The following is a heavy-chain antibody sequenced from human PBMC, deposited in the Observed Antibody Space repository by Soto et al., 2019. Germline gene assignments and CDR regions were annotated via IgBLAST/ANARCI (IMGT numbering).Heavy chain of an antibody. V-gene: IGHV3-9*01. Sequence: EVQLVESGGGLVQPGRSLRLSCAASGFIFDDYAMHWVRQAPGKGLEWVSGISWNSGSIGYADFVKGRFTISRANAKNALYLQMNSLRAEDTALYYCAKGVGYDYYYGMDDWGQGTTVTVSS. J-gene: IGHJ6*02. CDR2: ISWNSGSI. CDR3: AKGVGYDYYYGMDD. CDR1: GFIFDDYA. D-gene: IGHD3-16*01.